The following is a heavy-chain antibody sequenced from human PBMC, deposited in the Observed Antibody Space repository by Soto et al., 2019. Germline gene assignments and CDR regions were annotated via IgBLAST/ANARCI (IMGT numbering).Heavy chain of an antibody. D-gene: IGHD2-8*01. CDR3: ARVYSYGMDV. J-gene: IGHJ6*02. Sequence: VGSLRLSCAASGFTFSSYGMHWVRQAPGKGLEWVSYISSSGSPKYYADSVKGRFTISRDNAKNSLYLQMNSLRDEDTAVYYCARVYSYGMDVWGQGTTVTVSS. CDR1: GFTFSSYG. V-gene: IGHV3-48*02. CDR2: ISSSGSPK.